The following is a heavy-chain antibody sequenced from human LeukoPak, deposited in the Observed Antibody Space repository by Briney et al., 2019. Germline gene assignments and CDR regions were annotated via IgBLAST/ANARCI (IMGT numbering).Heavy chain of an antibody. CDR3: ARDRGWQTFDY. CDR1: GFIFSGYW. Sequence: PGGSLRLSCAASGFIFSGYWMTWVRQAPGKGLERVANIKDDGSENYYVDSVKGRFTISRDNAKNSVFLQMNSLRADDTAVYYCARDRGWQTFDYWGQGSQVTVSS. V-gene: IGHV3-7*01. CDR2: IKDDGSEN. D-gene: IGHD6-19*01. J-gene: IGHJ4*02.